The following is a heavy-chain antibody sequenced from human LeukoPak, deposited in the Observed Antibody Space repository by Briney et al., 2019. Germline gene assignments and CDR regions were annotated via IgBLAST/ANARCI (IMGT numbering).Heavy chain of an antibody. D-gene: IGHD5-24*01. Sequence: GGPLRLSCAASGFTFTTYAMSWVRQVPGKGLEWVSAISGSRVSIYYADSVKGRFTISRDNSKNTLYLQTNSLRAEDTAIYYCVTEKDGDGCSFDHWGQGTLVT. CDR3: VTEKDGDGCSFDH. CDR1: GFTFTTYA. V-gene: IGHV3-23*01. J-gene: IGHJ4*02. CDR2: ISGSRVSI.